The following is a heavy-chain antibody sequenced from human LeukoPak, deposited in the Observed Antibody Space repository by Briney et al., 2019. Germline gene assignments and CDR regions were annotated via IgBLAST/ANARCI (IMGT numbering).Heavy chain of an antibody. J-gene: IGHJ4*02. CDR1: GFTVSSNY. CDR2: ICSGGST. CDR3: AVKGIAVAGTNY. V-gene: IGHV3-53*05. Sequence: PGGSLRLSCAASGFTVSSNYMSWVRQAPGKGLEWVSVICSGGSTYYADSVKGRFTISRDNSKNTLYLQMNSLRAEDTAVYYCAVKGIAVAGTNYWGQGTLVTVSS. D-gene: IGHD6-19*01.